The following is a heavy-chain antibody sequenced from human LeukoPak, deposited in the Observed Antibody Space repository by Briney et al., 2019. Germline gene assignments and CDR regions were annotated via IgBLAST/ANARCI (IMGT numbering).Heavy chain of an antibody. J-gene: IGHJ4*02. CDR2: IYTDGSS. CDR1: GGSVGSRAYY. Sequence: SETLSLTCTVSGGSVGSRAYYWSWIRQPAGKGLEYIGRIYTDGSSNHNPSPKSRVSISMDRSNNQFSLILMSVTAADTAVYYCARDVPSGLFDNWGQGSLVTVSS. D-gene: IGHD3-10*01. V-gene: IGHV4-61*02. CDR3: ARDVPSGLFDN.